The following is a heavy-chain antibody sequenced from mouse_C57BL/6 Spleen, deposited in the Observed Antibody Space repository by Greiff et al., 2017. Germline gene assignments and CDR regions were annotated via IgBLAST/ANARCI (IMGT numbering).Heavy chain of an antibody. V-gene: IGHV14-2*01. CDR3: ASSAMGTDIDY. CDR1: GFNIKDYY. J-gene: IGHJ2*01. D-gene: IGHD2-13*01. Sequence: EVQLQQSGAELVKPGASVKLSCTASGFNIKDYYMHWVKQRTEQGLEWIGRIDPKDGGTNYTPKFQGKATITADTSSNTAYLQLSSLTSEDPAVYYCASSAMGTDIDYWGQGTPLTVSS. CDR2: IDPKDGGT.